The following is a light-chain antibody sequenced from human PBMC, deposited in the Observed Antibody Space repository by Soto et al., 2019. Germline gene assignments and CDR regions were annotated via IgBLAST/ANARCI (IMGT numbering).Light chain of an antibody. V-gene: IGLV2-8*01. CDR1: GSDVASYDY. Sequence: QSVLTQPPSASGSPGQSVTISCTGTGSDVASYDYVSWYQQHPGKAPKLIIYVVTKRPSGVPDRFSASKSGTTASLTVSGLQAEDEADYYCSSYADTNNLVFGGGTKLTVL. CDR2: VVT. J-gene: IGLJ2*01. CDR3: SSYADTNNLV.